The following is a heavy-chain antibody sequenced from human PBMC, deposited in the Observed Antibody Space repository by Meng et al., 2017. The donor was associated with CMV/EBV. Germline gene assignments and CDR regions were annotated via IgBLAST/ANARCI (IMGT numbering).Heavy chain of an antibody. J-gene: IGHJ5*02. CDR2: INSDGGST. Sequence: GGSLRLSCAASGFTFSSYWMHWVRQAPGKGLVWVSRINSDGGSTSYADSVKGRFTISRDNAKNTLYLQMNSLRAEDMAVYYCARRVGWQQLASWGQGTLVTVSS. CDR3: ARRVGWQQLAS. D-gene: IGHD6-13*01. CDR1: GFTFSSYW. V-gene: IGHV3-74*01.